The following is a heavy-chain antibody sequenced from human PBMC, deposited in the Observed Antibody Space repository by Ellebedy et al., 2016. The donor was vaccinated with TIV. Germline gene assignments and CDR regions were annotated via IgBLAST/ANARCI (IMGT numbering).Heavy chain of an antibody. J-gene: IGHJ4*02. CDR1: AGAVNSSSYF. CDR2: INYRGST. D-gene: IGHD3-16*02. CDR3: ARHCYTSCLEEFDY. Sequence: SETLSLTCTVSAGAVNSSSYFWGWIRQPPGKGLEWIGSINYRGSTYDNPSLKSRVTISVDTSKNQFSLKLSSVTAADTAVYYCARHCYTSCLEEFDYWGQGTLVTVSS. V-gene: IGHV4-39*01.